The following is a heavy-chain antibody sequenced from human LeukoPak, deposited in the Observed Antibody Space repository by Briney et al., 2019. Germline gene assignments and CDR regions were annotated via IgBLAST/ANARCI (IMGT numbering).Heavy chain of an antibody. Sequence: ASVKVSCKVSGYTLTELSMHWVRQAPGEGLEWMGGFDPEDGETIYAQKFQGRVTMTEDTSTDTAYMELSSLRSEDTAVYYCATAPQYYDSSGYRRIGYFDYWGQGTLVTVSS. J-gene: IGHJ4*02. D-gene: IGHD3-22*01. CDR3: ATAPQYYDSSGYRRIGYFDY. CDR1: GYTLTELS. V-gene: IGHV1-24*01. CDR2: FDPEDGET.